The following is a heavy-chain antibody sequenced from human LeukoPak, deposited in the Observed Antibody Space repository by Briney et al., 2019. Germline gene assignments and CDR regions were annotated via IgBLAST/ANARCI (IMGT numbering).Heavy chain of an antibody. CDR1: GGSISSSSYY. J-gene: IGHJ4*02. V-gene: IGHV4-39*07. D-gene: IGHD3-22*01. CDR3: ARAPSYDSSGYPPQNFDY. Sequence: SETLSLTCTVSGGSISSSSYYWGWIRQPPGKGLEWIGSIYYSGSTYYNPSLKSRVTISVDTSKNQFSLKLSSVTAADTAVYYCARAPSYDSSGYPPQNFDYWGQGTLVTVSS. CDR2: IYYSGST.